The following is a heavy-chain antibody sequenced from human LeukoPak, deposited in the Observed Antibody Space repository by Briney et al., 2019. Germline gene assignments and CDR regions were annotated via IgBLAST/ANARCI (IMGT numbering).Heavy chain of an antibody. CDR1: GYTFTSYY. Sequence: ASVKVSCKASGYTFTSYYMHWVRQAPGQGLEWMGIINPSGGSTSYAQKFQGRVTMTRDTSTSTVYMELSSLRAEDTALYYCAKDPAEGRQWLGFDYWGQGTLVTVSS. V-gene: IGHV1-46*01. CDR2: INPSGGST. CDR3: AKDPAEGRQWLGFDY. J-gene: IGHJ4*02. D-gene: IGHD6-19*01.